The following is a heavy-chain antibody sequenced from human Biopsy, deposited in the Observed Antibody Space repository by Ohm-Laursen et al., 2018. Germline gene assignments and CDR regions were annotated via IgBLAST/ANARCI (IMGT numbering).Heavy chain of an antibody. CDR2: ISGSGTTI. CDR1: GFTFSDYY. V-gene: IGHV3-11*01. Sequence: GSLRLSCAASGFTFSDYYMSWIRQAPGKGLEWLSYISGSGTTIFYADSVKGRFTVSRDNAKNSLYLQMSSLTVEDTAVYYCARGGAGSYHDYWGQGTLVTVSS. CDR3: ARGGAGSYHDY. J-gene: IGHJ4*02. D-gene: IGHD3-10*01.